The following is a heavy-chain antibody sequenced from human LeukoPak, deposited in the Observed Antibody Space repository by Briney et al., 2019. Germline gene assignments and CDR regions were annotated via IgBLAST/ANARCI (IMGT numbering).Heavy chain of an antibody. J-gene: IGHJ4*02. CDR1: GFSLSTTGMC. Sequence: ESGPTLMNPTQTLTLTCTFSGFSLSTTGMCVSWIRQPPGKALEWLARIDWDDDKYYSTSLKTRLTISKDTSKNQVVLTMTNMDPVDTATYYCARIYRVSVGSLRLFDYWGQGTLVTVST. D-gene: IGHD1-14*01. CDR2: IDWDDDK. CDR3: ARIYRVSVGSLRLFDY. V-gene: IGHV2-70*11.